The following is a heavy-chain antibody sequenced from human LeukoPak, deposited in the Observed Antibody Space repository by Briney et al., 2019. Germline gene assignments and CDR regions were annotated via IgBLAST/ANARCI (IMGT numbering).Heavy chain of an antibody. J-gene: IGHJ5*02. CDR1: GFDFTNYD. CDR3: ARGGYNNYMNA. Sequence: GGSLRLSCAASGFDFTNYDMNWVRQAPGKGLEWIKYISSSGSTMYYADSVKGRFTVSRDNAKSSLYLQMNSLRAEDTAVYYCARGGYNNYMNAWGQGALVTVSS. V-gene: IGHV3-48*03. D-gene: IGHD4-11*01. CDR2: ISSSGSTM.